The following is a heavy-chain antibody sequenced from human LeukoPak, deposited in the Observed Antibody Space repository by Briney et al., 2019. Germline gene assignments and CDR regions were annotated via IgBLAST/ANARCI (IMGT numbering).Heavy chain of an antibody. CDR3: ARESLLGYDF. V-gene: IGHV3-7*03. CDR1: GFPFNAYW. J-gene: IGHJ6*02. D-gene: IGHD3-3*01. CDR2: IRQDGDTK. Sequence: GGSLRLSCAASGFPFNAYWMTWVRQAPGKGLEWVANIRQDGDTKHYVDSVKGRFTISRDNAMNSLYLQMNSLRAEDTAVYYCARESLLGYDFWGQGTTVTVSS.